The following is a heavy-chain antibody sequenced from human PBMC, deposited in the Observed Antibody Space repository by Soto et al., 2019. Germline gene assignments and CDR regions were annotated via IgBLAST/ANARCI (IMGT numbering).Heavy chain of an antibody. CDR1: GFVFSSYS. CDR2: ISPSSDDI. D-gene: IGHD5-12*01. J-gene: IGHJ4*02. V-gene: IGHV3-21*01. CDR3: ARPRGYRGYDIIDY. Sequence: EVQLVESGGGLVKPGGSLRLSCAASGFVFSSYSMNWVRQVPGKGLEWVSSISPSSDDIHYADSVKGRFTISRDNAKNSLYLQMNSLRGEETAVYYCARPRGYRGYDIIDYWGQGALVTVSS.